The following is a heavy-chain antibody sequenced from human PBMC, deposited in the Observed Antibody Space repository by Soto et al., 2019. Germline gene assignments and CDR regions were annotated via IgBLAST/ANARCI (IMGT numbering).Heavy chain of an antibody. D-gene: IGHD2-21*02. CDR1: GFSLSTSGVG. CDR2: IYWDDDK. CDR3: IQSRCGGDCLQSYASHYYYGMDV. V-gene: IGHV2-5*02. Sequence: QITLKESGPTLVKPTQTLTLTCIFSGFSLSTSGVGVGWIRQPPGKALEWLALIYWDDDKRYSPSLRSRLTITKETAKTQVVLTMTNMDPVDTATYHCIQSRCGGDCLQSYASHYYYGMDVWGQGTTVTVSS. J-gene: IGHJ6*02.